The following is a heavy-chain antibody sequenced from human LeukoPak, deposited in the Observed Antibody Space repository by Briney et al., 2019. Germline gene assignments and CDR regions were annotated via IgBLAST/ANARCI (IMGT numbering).Heavy chain of an antibody. CDR2: INSDGSST. CDR3: ARDLFGDFWSGYYANWFDP. V-gene: IGHV3-74*01. J-gene: IGHJ5*02. D-gene: IGHD3-3*01. Sequence: GGSLRLSCAASGFTFSNYWMHWVRQAPGKGLVWVSRINSDGSSTSYADSVKGRFTISRDNAKNTLYLQMNSLRAEDTAVYYCARDLFGDFWSGYYANWFDPWGQGTLVTVSS. CDR1: GFTFSNYW.